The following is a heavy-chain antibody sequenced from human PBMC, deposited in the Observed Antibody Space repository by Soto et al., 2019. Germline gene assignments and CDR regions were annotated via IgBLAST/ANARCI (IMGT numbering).Heavy chain of an antibody. CDR1: GGSISSYY. V-gene: IGHV4-59*01. D-gene: IGHD2-15*01. CDR2: IYYGGGS. J-gene: IGHJ4*02. CDR3: ARGYCSGGNCYRPGFDY. Sequence: QVQLQESGPGLVKPSETLSLTCTVSGGSISSYYWSWIRQSPGKGLEWIGYIYYGGGSYYSPSLKSRVTISADPSKNQLSLKLTSVPSADTAVYYCARGYCSGGNCYRPGFDYWGQGTLVTVSS.